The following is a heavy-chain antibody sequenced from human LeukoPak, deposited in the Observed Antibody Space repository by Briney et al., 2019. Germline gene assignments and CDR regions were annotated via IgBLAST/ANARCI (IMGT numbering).Heavy chain of an antibody. Sequence: ASVKVSCKASGYTFTSYDINWVRQATGQGLEWMGIINPSGGSTNYAQKFQGRVTMTRDTSTNTVYMELSSLRSEDTAVYYCARGPSITMVRGGQWYYYMDVWGKGATVTISS. CDR2: INPSGGST. CDR1: GYTFTSYD. V-gene: IGHV1-46*01. J-gene: IGHJ6*03. CDR3: ARGPSITMVRGGQWYYYMDV. D-gene: IGHD3-10*01.